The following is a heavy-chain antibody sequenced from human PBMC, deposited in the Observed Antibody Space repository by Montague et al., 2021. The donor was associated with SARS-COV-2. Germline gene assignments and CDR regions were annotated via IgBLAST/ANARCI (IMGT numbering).Heavy chain of an antibody. CDR1: GGSISSYY. CDR2: IYYSGST. J-gene: IGHJ6*03. Sequence: SETLSLTCTVSGGSISSYYWSWIRQPPGKGLEWIGYIYYSGSTNYNPSLKSRVTISVDTSKNQFSLKLSSVTAADTAVYYCARDSRTDFDWLFPDSGSYYYYMDVWGKGTTVTISS. V-gene: IGHV4-59*01. D-gene: IGHD3-9*01. CDR3: ARDSRTDFDWLFPDSGSYYYYMDV.